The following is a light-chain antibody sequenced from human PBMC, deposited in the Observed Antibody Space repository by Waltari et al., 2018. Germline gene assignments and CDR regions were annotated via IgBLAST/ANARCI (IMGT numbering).Light chain of an antibody. J-gene: IGLJ1*01. CDR2: DVN. CDR3: CSYAGSYSFV. CDR1: SSDLAGYSF. V-gene: IGLV2-11*01. Sequence: QSALTQPRSVSGSPGQSVIVSCTGTSSDLAGYSFFSWYQQYPGKAPQLMIYDVNKRPSGVPDRFSGSKSGNTASLTISGLQAEDEAEYYCCSYAGSYSFVFGTGTKVTVL.